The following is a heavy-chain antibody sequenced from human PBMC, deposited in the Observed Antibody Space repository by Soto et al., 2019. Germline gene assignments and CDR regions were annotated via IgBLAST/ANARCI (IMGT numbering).Heavy chain of an antibody. CDR1: GYTFTNYT. D-gene: IGHD3-10*01. CDR3: ARFVLRGLILKSWSAP. V-gene: IGHV1-3*01. Sequence: ASVKVSCKASGYTFTNYTIHWMRQAPGQSLEWMGWINADNGETKISQKFQGRVTITRDTSAGSAYMELSSLRSEDTAVYYCARFVLRGLILKSWSAPWGKGTLVPVSS. J-gene: IGHJ5*02. CDR2: INADNGET.